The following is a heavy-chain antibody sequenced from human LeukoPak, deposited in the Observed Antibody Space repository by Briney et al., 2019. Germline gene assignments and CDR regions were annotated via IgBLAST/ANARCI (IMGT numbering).Heavy chain of an antibody. CDR3: ARDRGRFLEWFSSRPYYYGMDV. Sequence: SETLSLTCTVSGGSISRYYWSWIRQPPGKGLEWIGYISYSGSTNYNPSLKSRVTISVDTSKNQLSLKLSSVTAADTAVYYCARDRGRFLEWFSSRPYYYGMDVWGQGTTVTVSS. CDR2: ISYSGST. CDR1: GGSISRYY. D-gene: IGHD3-3*01. V-gene: IGHV4-59*12. J-gene: IGHJ6*02.